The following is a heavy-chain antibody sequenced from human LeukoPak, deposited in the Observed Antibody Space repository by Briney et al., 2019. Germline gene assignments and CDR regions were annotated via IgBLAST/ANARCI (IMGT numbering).Heavy chain of an antibody. CDR3: ARRAYCGGDCYGDYYYYMDV. CDR1: GGSISSYY. V-gene: IGHV4-59*01. Sequence: PSETLSLTCTVSGGSISSYYWSWIRQPPGKGLEWIGYIYYSGSTNYNPSLKSRVTISVDTSKNQFSLKLSSVTAADTAVYYCARRAYCGGDCYGDYYYYMDVWGKGTTVTISS. J-gene: IGHJ6*03. CDR2: IYYSGST. D-gene: IGHD2-21*02.